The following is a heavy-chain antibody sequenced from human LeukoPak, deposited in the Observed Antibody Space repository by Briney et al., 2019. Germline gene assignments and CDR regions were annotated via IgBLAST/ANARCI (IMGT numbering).Heavy chain of an antibody. Sequence: SETLSLTCAVYGGSFSGYYWSWIRQPPGKGLEWFGYIDYSGSTNYNPSLKSRVTISVDTSKKQFSLKLSSVTAADTAVYYCVREGSGPLDYWGQGTLVTVSS. V-gene: IGHV4-59*01. CDR2: IDYSGST. CDR3: VREGSGPLDY. CDR1: GGSFSGYY. D-gene: IGHD6-25*01. J-gene: IGHJ4*02.